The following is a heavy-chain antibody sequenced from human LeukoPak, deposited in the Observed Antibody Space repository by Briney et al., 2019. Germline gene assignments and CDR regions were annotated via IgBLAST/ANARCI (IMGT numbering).Heavy chain of an antibody. D-gene: IGHD3-22*01. CDR1: GLTFSDAW. CDR3: ARDWRSYDLPAY. V-gene: IGHV3-15*01. Sequence: EAGGSLRLSCVLSGLTFSDAWMSWVRQAPGKGLEWVGRIRNDRITDYAAPVQGRFSISRDNSKNTFYLQMNSLRAEDTAVYYCARDWRSYDLPAYWGQGTLVTVSS. J-gene: IGHJ4*02. CDR2: IRNDRIT.